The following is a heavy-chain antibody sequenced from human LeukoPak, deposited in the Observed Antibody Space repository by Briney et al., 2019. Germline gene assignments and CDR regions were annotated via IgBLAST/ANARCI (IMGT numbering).Heavy chain of an antibody. CDR2: ISGDSTYI. J-gene: IGHJ6*02. CDR3: VRVGMNIHGMDV. V-gene: IGHV3-21*01. D-gene: IGHD2/OR15-2a*01. Sequence: PGRCLRLSCAASAFTFSIYSMNWVSQAPGNGMEWLSSISGDSTYIFYADSVEGRFSISRDNARNSLFLQINCLRADDTSVYACVRVGMNIHGMDVWGQGNTVIVSS. CDR1: AFTFSIYS.